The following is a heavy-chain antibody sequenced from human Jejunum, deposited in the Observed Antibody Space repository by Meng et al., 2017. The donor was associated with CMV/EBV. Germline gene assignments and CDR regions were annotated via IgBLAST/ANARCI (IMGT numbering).Heavy chain of an antibody. J-gene: IGHJ6*02. D-gene: IGHD2-8*01. V-gene: IGHV3-30*03. CDR2: ISYHGDNT. Sequence: HWVRLATGKGLEWVAGISYHGDNTYHTDSVMGRFTISRDDSKNTLFLQMNGLRGEDTAIYYCARDRYCHNGVRYATPPPYYYGMGVWGQGTTVTVSS. CDR3: ARDRYCHNGVRYATPPPYYYGMGV.